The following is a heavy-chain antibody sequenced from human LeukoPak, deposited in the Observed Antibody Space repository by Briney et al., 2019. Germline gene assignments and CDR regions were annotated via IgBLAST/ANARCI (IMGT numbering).Heavy chain of an antibody. CDR2: IYYSGST. Sequence: SETLSLTCTVSGDSISSGDYFWSWIRQPPGKGLEWIGYIYYSGSTYYNPSLKSRVTISVDTSKNQFSLKLSSVTAADTAVYYCARARYYDDSGSPVNWFDPWGQGTLVTVSS. D-gene: IGHD3-10*01. CDR3: ARARYYDDSGSPVNWFDP. CDR1: GDSISSGDYF. J-gene: IGHJ5*02. V-gene: IGHV4-30-4*01.